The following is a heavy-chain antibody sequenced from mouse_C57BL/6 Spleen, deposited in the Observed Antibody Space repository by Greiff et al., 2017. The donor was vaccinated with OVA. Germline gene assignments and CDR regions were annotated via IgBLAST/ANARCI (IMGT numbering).Heavy chain of an antibody. CDR2: IYPGSGST. Sequence: QVHVKQSGAELVKPGASVKMSCKASGYTFTSYWITWVKQRPGQGLEWIGDIYPGSGSTNYNEKFKSKATLTVDTSSSTAYMQLSSLTSEDSAVYYCARTDDYEICAYWGQGTLVTVSA. CDR3: ARTDDYEICAY. CDR1: GYTFTSYW. V-gene: IGHV1-55*01. D-gene: IGHD2-4*01. J-gene: IGHJ3*01.